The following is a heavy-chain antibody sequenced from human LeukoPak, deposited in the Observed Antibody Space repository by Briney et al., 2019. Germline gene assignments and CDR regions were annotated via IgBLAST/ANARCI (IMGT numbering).Heavy chain of an antibody. CDR1: GGSFSGYY. Sequence: SETLSLTCAVYGGSFSGYYWSWIRQPPGKGLEWIGEINHSGSTNYNPSLKSRVTISVDTSKNQFSLKLSPVTAADTAVYYCARGLDGGDCSWGQGTLVTVSS. CDR2: INHSGST. V-gene: IGHV4-34*01. CDR3: ARGLDGGDCS. J-gene: IGHJ4*02. D-gene: IGHD2-21*02.